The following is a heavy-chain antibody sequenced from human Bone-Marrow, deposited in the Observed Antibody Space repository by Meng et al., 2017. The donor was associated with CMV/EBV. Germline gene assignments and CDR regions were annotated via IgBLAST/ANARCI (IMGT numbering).Heavy chain of an antibody. J-gene: IGHJ6*02. CDR1: GGSISSSSYY. D-gene: IGHD6-13*01. CDR2: IYYSGST. V-gene: IGHV4-39*02. CDR3: AKDCSGSSSSWYLTPYYYSGLDV. Sequence: GSLRLSCTVSGGSISSSSYYWGWIRQPPGKGLEWIGSIYYSGSTYYNPSLKSRVTISVDTSKNQFSLKLSSVTAADTAVYYCAKDCSGSSSSWYLTPYYYSGLDVWGQGTTVTVSS.